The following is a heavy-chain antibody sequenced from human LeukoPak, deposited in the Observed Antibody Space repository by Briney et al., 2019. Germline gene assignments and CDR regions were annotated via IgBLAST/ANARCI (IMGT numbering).Heavy chain of an antibody. CDR2: FSGSYEST. CDR3: AKAQGAAGSNWFDP. D-gene: IGHD6-13*01. Sequence: GGSLRLSCAASGFTFSTYGMSWVRQAPGKGLDWVAAFSGSYESTYYADSVKGRFTISSDTSKNTLYLKMNNLRAEDTAVYYCAKAQGAAGSNWFDPWGQGTLVTVSS. CDR1: GFTFSTYG. J-gene: IGHJ5*02. V-gene: IGHV3-23*01.